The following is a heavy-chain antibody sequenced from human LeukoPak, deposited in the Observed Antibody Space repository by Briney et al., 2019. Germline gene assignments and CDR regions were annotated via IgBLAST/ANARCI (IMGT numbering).Heavy chain of an antibody. Sequence: ASVKVSCKASGYTFTSYDINWVRQATGQGLEWMGWMNPDSGNTGYAQKFQGRVTMTRNTSISTAYMELSSLRSEDTAVYYCARGGKDTIVLYYYYYMDVWGKGTTVTVSS. CDR3: ARGGKDTIVLYYYYYMDV. CDR1: GYTFTSYD. J-gene: IGHJ6*03. D-gene: IGHD3-3*01. CDR2: MNPDSGNT. V-gene: IGHV1-8*01.